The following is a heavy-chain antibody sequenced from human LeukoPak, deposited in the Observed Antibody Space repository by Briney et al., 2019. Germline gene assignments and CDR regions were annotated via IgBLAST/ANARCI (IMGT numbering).Heavy chain of an antibody. Sequence: ASVKVSCKASGYTFTSYAMNWVRQAPGQGLEWMGWITPYNDDTTYAQKLQARVTLTTDTSTSTAYMELRNPSSDDTAVYYCAREDYGDYEYFQHWGQGTLVTVSS. V-gene: IGHV1-18*01. CDR1: GYTFTSYA. CDR3: AREDYGDYEYFQH. CDR2: ITPYNDDT. D-gene: IGHD4-17*01. J-gene: IGHJ1*01.